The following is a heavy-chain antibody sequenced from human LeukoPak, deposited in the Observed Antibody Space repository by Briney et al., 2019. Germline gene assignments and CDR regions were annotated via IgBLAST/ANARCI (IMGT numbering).Heavy chain of an antibody. D-gene: IGHD3-10*01. Sequence: ASVKVSCKASGYTFTGYYMHWVRQAPGQGLEWMGWINPNSGGTNYAQKFQGRVTMTRDTSISTAYMELSRLRSDDTAVYYCARDRVTMVRGVIWFDPWGQGTLVTVSS. J-gene: IGHJ5*02. V-gene: IGHV1-2*02. CDR1: GYTFTGYY. CDR3: ARDRVTMVRGVIWFDP. CDR2: INPNSGGT.